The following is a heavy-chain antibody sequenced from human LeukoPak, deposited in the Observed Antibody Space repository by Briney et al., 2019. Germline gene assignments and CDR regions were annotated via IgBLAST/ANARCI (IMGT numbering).Heavy chain of an antibody. V-gene: IGHV3-74*01. CDR3: ASAWSY. CDR1: RFTFSSYW. D-gene: IGHD1-1*01. Sequence: GGSLRLSCVASRFTFSSYWMHWVRQAPGKGLVWVSYISPDGSTTRYADSVKGRFTISRDIAKNTLYLQMNSLRVEDTAVYFCASAWSYWGQGALVTVSS. J-gene: IGHJ4*02. CDR2: ISPDGSTT.